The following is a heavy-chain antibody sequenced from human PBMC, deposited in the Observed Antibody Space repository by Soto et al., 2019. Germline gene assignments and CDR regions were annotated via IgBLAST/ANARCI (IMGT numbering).Heavy chain of an antibody. CDR2: IIPIFGTA. CDR1: GGTFSSYA. J-gene: IGHJ6*02. D-gene: IGHD6-13*01. CDR3: ANPIAAGVEYYYGMDV. V-gene: IGHV1-69*06. Sequence: QVQLVQSGAEVKKPGSSVKVSCKASGGTFSSYAISWVRQAPGQGLEWMGGIIPIFGTANYAQKFQGRVRITADKSTSTAYMELSSLRSEDTAVYYCANPIAAGVEYYYGMDVWGQGTTVTVSS.